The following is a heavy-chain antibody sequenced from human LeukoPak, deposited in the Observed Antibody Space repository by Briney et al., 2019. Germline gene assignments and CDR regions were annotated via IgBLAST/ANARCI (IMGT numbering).Heavy chain of an antibody. CDR2: IKQDGSEK. V-gene: IGHV3-7*01. CDR1: GFTFSSYW. D-gene: IGHD2-21*01. Sequence: PGGSLRLSCASSGFTFSSYWMSWVRQAPGKGLEWVDNIKQDGSEKYYVDSVKGRFTISRDNAKNALYLQMNRLRAENTAVYYWARDTAVTYYYYYYMDVWGKGTTVTVSS. J-gene: IGHJ6*03. CDR3: ARDTAVTYYYYYYMDV.